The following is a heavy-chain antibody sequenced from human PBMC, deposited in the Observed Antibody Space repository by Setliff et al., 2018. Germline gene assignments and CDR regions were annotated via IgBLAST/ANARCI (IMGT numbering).Heavy chain of an antibody. Sequence: ASVKVSCKVSGYTLTELSMHWVRQAPGKGLEWMGGFDPEDGETIYAQKFQGRVTMTEDTSTDTAYMELSSLRSEDTAVYYCATLAFTYYYDSSGYYPHDYGGQGTLVTVSS. CDR1: GYTLTELS. D-gene: IGHD3-22*01. V-gene: IGHV1-24*01. CDR3: ATLAFTYYYDSSGYYPHDY. J-gene: IGHJ4*02. CDR2: FDPEDGET.